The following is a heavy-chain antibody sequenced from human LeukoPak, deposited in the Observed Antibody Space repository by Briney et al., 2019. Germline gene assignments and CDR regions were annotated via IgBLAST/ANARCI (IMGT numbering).Heavy chain of an antibody. CDR2: ISAYNGNT. V-gene: IGHV1-18*01. J-gene: IGHJ4*02. Sequence: ASVKVSCKASGGTFSSYAISWVRQAPGQGLEWMGGISAYNGNTNYAQKLQGRVTMTTDTSTSTAYMELRSLRSDDTAVYYCARGKFQQLVLSYWGQGTLVTVSS. CDR1: GGTFSSYA. CDR3: ARGKFQQLVLSY. D-gene: IGHD6-13*01.